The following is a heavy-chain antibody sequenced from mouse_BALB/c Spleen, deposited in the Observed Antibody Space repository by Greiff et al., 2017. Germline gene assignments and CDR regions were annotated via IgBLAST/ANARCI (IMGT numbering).Heavy chain of an antibody. J-gene: IGHJ2*01. CDR1: GSTFGDYY. D-gene: IGHD3-3*01. CDR3: ARDLGYPLDY. CDR2: ISDGGSYT. V-gene: IGHV5-4*02. Sequence: EVKLVESGGGLVKPGGSLKLSFPASGSTFGDYYMYWVRQTPEKRLEWVATISDGGSYTYYPDSVKGRFTISRDNAKNNLYLQMSSLKSEDTAMYYCARDLGYPLDYWGQGTTLTVSS.